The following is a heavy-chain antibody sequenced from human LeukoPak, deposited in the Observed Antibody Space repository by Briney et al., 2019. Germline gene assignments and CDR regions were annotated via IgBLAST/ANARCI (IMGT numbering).Heavy chain of an antibody. J-gene: IGHJ4*02. V-gene: IGHV3-23*01. CDR2: ISGSGGST. Sequence: GGTLRLSCAASGFTFSSYGMSWVRQAPGKGLEWVSAISGSGGSTYYADSVKGRFTISRDNSKNTLYLQMNSLRAEDTAVYYCANADTAMVRGDYWGQGTLVTVSS. CDR1: GFTFSSYG. CDR3: ANADTAMVRGDY. D-gene: IGHD5-18*01.